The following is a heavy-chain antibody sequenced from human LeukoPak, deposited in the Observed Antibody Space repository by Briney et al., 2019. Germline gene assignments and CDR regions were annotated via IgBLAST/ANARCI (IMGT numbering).Heavy chain of an antibody. J-gene: IGHJ5*02. V-gene: IGHV4-4*07. CDR3: ARGPRSYRSDWFDP. CDR2: IYTSGST. D-gene: IGHD5-18*01. CDR1: GGSISSYY. Sequence: SETLSLTCTVSGGSISSYYWSWTRQPAGKGLEWIGRIYTSGSTNYNPSLKSRVTMSVDTSKNQFSLKLSSVTAADTAVYYCARGPRSYRSDWFDPWGQGTLVTVSS.